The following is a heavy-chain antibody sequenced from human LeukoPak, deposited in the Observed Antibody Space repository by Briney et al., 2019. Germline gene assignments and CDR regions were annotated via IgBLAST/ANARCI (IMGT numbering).Heavy chain of an antibody. CDR1: GFTFSTYW. J-gene: IGHJ4*02. CDR2: IKQDGSDK. Sequence: GGSLRLSCAASGFTFSTYWMTWVRQAPGKGLEWVANIKQDGSDKYYVDSVKGRFTISRDNAKNSLYLQMNSLRAEDTAVYYCARFRYSSSSFDYWGQGTLVTVSS. D-gene: IGHD6-6*01. CDR3: ARFRYSSSSFDY. V-gene: IGHV3-7*01.